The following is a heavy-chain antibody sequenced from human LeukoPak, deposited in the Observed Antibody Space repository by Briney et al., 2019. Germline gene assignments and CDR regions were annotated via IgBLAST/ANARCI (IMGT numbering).Heavy chain of an antibody. D-gene: IGHD6-13*01. CDR1: GYSFTNYW. CDR3: GRIPAAGSLKSPFDI. Sequence: GESLKISCKGSGYSFTNYWIGWVRQLPGKGLEWMGIIYPGDSDTKYSPSFQGQVTISADKSINTAYLHWTTLKASDTAMYYCGRIPAAGSLKSPFDIWGQGTMVTVSS. V-gene: IGHV5-51*01. J-gene: IGHJ3*02. CDR2: IYPGDSDT.